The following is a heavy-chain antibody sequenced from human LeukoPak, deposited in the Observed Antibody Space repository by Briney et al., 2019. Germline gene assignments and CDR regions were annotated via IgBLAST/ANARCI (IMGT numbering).Heavy chain of an antibody. D-gene: IGHD1-26*01. CDR3: AQGGSPGAFDY. V-gene: IGHV3-74*01. CDR1: GFTLSSYW. J-gene: IGHJ4*02. Sequence: GGSLRLSCAASGFTLSSYWMHWVRQVPGKGLVWVSCIDGDGSTTKYADSVKGRFTISRDNAKNTLYLQVNSLRAEDTAVYYCAQGGSPGAFDYWGQGTLVTVSS. CDR2: IDGDGSTT.